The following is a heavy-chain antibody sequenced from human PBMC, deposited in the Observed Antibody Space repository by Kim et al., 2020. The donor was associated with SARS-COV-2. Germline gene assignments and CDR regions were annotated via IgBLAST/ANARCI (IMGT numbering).Heavy chain of an antibody. CDR1: GYSISSGYY. V-gene: IGHV4-38-2*02. D-gene: IGHD6-19*01. CDR2: IYHSGST. Sequence: SETLSLTCTVSGYSISSGYYWGWIRQPPGKGLEWIGSIYHSGSTYYNPSLKSRVTISVDTSKNQFSLKLSSVTAADTAVYYCARVVGSSGWYEADFYYWGQGTLVTVSS. CDR3: ARVVGSSGWYEADFYY. J-gene: IGHJ4*02.